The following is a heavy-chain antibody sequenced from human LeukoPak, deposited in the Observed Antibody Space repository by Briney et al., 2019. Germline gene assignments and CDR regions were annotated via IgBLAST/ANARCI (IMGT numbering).Heavy chain of an antibody. CDR2: THYSGET. CDR1: GFYIYTGGYY. Sequence: TSETLSLTCTVSGFYIYTGGYYWGWIRRPPGKGLEWIGTTHYSGETFYNPTLKSRVTMSVDTSRNHFSLRLDSVTAADTAVYYCARQTTGSFQWTFGNWGLGTLVTVSS. CDR3: ARQTTGSFQWTFGN. V-gene: IGHV4-39*02. J-gene: IGHJ4*02. D-gene: IGHD1-26*01.